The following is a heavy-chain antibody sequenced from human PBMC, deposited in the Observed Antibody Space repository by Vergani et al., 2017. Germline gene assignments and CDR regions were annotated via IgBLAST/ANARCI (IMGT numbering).Heavy chain of an antibody. CDR3: AYSSSWYLAEYTHFDY. J-gene: IGHJ4*02. CDR2: IIPIFGTA. V-gene: IGHV1-69*18. D-gene: IGHD6-13*01. CDR1: GGTFSSYA. Sequence: QVQLVQSGAEVKKPGSSVKVSCKASGGTFSSYAISWVRQAPGQGLEWMGRIIPIFGTANYAQKFQGRVTITADESTSTAYMELSSLRSEDTAVYYWAYSSSWYLAEYTHFDYWGQGTLVTVSS.